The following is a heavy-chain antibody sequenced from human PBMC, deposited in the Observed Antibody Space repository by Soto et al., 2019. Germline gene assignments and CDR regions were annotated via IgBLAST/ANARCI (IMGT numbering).Heavy chain of an antibody. D-gene: IGHD6-19*01. V-gene: IGHV1-69*13. Sequence: ASVKVSCKASGGTFSSYAISWVRQAPGQGLEWMGGIIPIFGTANYAQKFQGRVTITADESTSTAYMELSSLRSEDTAVYYCARGGAVAAPGYFDYWGQGTLVTVSS. CDR1: GGTFSSYA. CDR2: IIPIFGTA. CDR3: ARGGAVAAPGYFDY. J-gene: IGHJ4*02.